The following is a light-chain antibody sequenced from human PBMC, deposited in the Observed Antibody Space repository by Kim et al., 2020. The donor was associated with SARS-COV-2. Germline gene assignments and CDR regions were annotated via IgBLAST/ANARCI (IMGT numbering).Light chain of an antibody. CDR3: QVWDSSSDHRGV. V-gene: IGLV3-21*04. Sequence: SYELTQPPSVSVAPGKTARIICGGNNIGSKSVHWYQQKPGQAPVLVIYYDNDRPSGIPERFSGSNSGNTATLTISRVEAGDEADYYCQVWDSSSDHRGVFGGGTKLTVL. J-gene: IGLJ3*02. CDR1: NIGSKS. CDR2: YDN.